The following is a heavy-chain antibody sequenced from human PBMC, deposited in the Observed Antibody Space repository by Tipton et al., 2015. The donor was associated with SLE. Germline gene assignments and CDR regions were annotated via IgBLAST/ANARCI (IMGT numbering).Heavy chain of an antibody. CDR3: ARDWSGSGVALDV. CDR1: GFTFRDYW. CDR2: INDNGRNI. J-gene: IGHJ3*01. D-gene: IGHD1-26*01. Sequence: SLRLSCAASGFTFRDYWMHWVRQVPGKGLMWVSHINDNGRNIYYADSVTGRFTISRDNSKNTLYLQMNSLRAEDTAVYFCARDWSGSGVALDVWGQGTMVTVSS. V-gene: IGHV3-74*01.